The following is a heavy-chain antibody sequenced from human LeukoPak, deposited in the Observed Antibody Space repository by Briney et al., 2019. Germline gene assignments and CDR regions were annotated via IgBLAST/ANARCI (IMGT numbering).Heavy chain of an antibody. V-gene: IGHV3-30-3*01. CDR2: ISYDGSNK. Sequence: PGGSLRLSCAASGFTFSSYAMHRVRQAPGKGLEWVAVISYDGSNKYYADSVKGRFTISRDNSKNTLYLQMNSLRAEDTAVYYCARDGGSKVVPAAIAGFDYWGQGTLVTVSS. D-gene: IGHD2-2*01. CDR3: ARDGGSKVVPAAIAGFDY. J-gene: IGHJ4*02. CDR1: GFTFSSYA.